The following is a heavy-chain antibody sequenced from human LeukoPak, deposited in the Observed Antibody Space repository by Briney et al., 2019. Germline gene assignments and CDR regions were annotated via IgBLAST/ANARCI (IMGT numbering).Heavy chain of an antibody. Sequence: GGSLRLSCAASGITFSSYAMSWVRQAPGKGLDWVSTISPSGGSTYYADSVKGRFTISRDNSKNTLYLQMNSLRAEDTAVYYCAKDAYYYDSSGPSSPFDYWGQGTLVTVSS. D-gene: IGHD3-22*01. V-gene: IGHV3-23*01. CDR3: AKDAYYYDSSGPSSPFDY. CDR2: ISPSGGST. J-gene: IGHJ4*02. CDR1: GITFSSYA.